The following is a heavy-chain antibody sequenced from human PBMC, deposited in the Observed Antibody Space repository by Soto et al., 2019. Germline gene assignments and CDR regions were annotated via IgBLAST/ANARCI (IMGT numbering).Heavy chain of an antibody. Sequence: QVQLVESGGGVVQPGRSLRLSCAASGFTFSSYGMHWVRQAPGKGLEWVAVIWYDGSNKYYADSVKGRFTISRDNSKNRLYLQMNSLRAEDTAVYYCARERGERRDYDILTIYYYYYYGMDVWGQGTTVTVSS. CDR1: GFTFSSYG. J-gene: IGHJ6*02. D-gene: IGHD3-9*01. CDR2: IWYDGSNK. V-gene: IGHV3-33*01. CDR3: ARERGERRDYDILTIYYYYYYGMDV.